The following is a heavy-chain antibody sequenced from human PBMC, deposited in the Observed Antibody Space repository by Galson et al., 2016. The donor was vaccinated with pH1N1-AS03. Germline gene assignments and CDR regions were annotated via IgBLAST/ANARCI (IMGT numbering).Heavy chain of an antibody. V-gene: IGHV2-5*02. D-gene: IGHD2-8*01. CDR2: IFWDGET. CDR3: ARSTHVNEGLDY. J-gene: IGHJ4*02. CDR1: GFSLSTAGVH. Sequence: PALVKPTQTLTLTCTFSGFSLSTAGVHVAWIRQPPGKALEWLALIFWDGETRYSPSLRSRLTITKDTSKNQVVLTMTNMDPADTGTYYCARSTHVNEGLDYWGQGTLVTVSS.